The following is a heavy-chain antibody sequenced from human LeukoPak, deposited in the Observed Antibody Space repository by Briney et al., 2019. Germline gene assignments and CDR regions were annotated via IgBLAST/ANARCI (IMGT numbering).Heavy chain of an antibody. D-gene: IGHD6-19*01. V-gene: IGHV3-53*01. CDR3: ARQGKGSYSSAWHAFHY. CDR2: IYSGGDT. J-gene: IGHJ4*02. CDR1: GFNVRSNY. Sequence: PGGSLRLSCAASGFNVRSNYMSWVRQVPGKGLEWVSVIYSGGDTYYADPVKGRFTVSRDNNKNTLFLQMNSLKAEDTAIYYCARQGKGSYSSAWHAFHYWGQGTPVTVSS.